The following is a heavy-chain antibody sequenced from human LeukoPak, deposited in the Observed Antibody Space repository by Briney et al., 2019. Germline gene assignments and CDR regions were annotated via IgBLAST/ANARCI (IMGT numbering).Heavy chain of an antibody. D-gene: IGHD5-24*01. V-gene: IGHV3-48*01. Sequence: RPGGSLRLSCVVSGFPFSNYSMNWVRQAPGKGLEWVPYISSTSRSIDYIDSVKGRFSISRDNAKNSLHLQMNSLRAEDTAVYYCAREGPILDYYYYMDVWGKGTTVTISS. CDR3: AREGPILDYYYYMDV. CDR2: ISSTSRSI. J-gene: IGHJ6*03. CDR1: GFPFSNYS.